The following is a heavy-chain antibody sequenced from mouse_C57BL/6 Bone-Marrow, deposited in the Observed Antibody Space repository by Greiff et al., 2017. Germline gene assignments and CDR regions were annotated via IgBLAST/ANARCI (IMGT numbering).Heavy chain of an antibody. CDR2: IDPSDSYT. CDR1: GYTFTSYW. J-gene: IGHJ4*01. Sequence: QVQLQQPGAELVMPGASVKLSCKASGYTFTSYWMHWVKQRPGQGLEWIGEIDPSDSYTNYNQKFKGKSTSTVDKSSSTAYMQLSSLTSEDSAVYYCARGYNYAMDYWGQGTSVTVSS. D-gene: IGHD2-2*01. V-gene: IGHV1-69*01. CDR3: ARGYNYAMDY.